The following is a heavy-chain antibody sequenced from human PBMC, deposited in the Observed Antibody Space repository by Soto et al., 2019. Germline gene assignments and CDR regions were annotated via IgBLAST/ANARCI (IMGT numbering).Heavy chain of an antibody. CDR1: GYIFTGYY. J-gene: IGHJ6*02. D-gene: IGHD2-2*01. V-gene: IGHV1-2*04. CDR2: INPNSGGT. Sequence: ASVKVSCKASGYIFTGYYMHWVRQAPGQGLEWMGWINPNSGGTNYAQKFQGWVTMTRDTYISTAYMELSRLRSDDTAVYYCARADSHCSSTSCYPARYYGIDVWGQGTTVTVSS. CDR3: ARADSHCSSTSCYPARYYGIDV.